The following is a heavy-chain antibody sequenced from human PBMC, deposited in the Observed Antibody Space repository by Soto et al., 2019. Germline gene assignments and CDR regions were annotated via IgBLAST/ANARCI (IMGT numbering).Heavy chain of an antibody. D-gene: IGHD4-17*01. CDR1: GFTFSSYW. J-gene: IGHJ4*02. Sequence: EVQLVESGGDLVQPGGSLRLSCAASGFTFSSYWMNWVRQAPGKGLVWVSRINPDGSRTSYADSVKGRFTISRDNAKNTLYLQMNSLEAEDTAVYYCARVAVTTYYVDYWGQGTLVTVSS. CDR3: ARVAVTTYYVDY. V-gene: IGHV3-74*01. CDR2: INPDGSRT.